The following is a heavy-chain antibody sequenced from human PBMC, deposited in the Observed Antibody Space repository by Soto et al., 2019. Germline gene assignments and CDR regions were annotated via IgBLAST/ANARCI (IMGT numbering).Heavy chain of an antibody. D-gene: IGHD3-10*01. CDR2: VYYRGRS. J-gene: IGHJ4*02. Sequence: SETLSLTCTVSGGSVSNSKSHWGWIRQSPGKGLEWIGSVYYRGRSYSKSSVKSRVTISVDTSKNQFSLNLNSVTASDTAVYYCVSQRTSVLTQAYFDYWGPGALVTVSS. CDR1: GGSVSNSKSH. V-gene: IGHV4-39*01. CDR3: VSQRTSVLTQAYFDY.